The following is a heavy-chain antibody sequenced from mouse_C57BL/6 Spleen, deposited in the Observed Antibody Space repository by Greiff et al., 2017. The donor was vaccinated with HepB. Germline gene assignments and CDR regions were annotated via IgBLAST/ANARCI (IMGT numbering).Heavy chain of an antibody. CDR1: GYSITSGYY. J-gene: IGHJ1*01. CDR2: ISYDGSN. Sequence: DVKLQESGPGLVKPSQSLSLTCSVTGYSITSGYYWNWIRQFPGNKLEWMGYISYDGSNNYNPSLQNRISITRDTSKNQFFLKLNSVTTEDTATYYCARETTVVGWYFDVWGPGTTVTVSS. CDR3: ARETTVVGWYFDV. V-gene: IGHV3-6*01. D-gene: IGHD1-1*01.